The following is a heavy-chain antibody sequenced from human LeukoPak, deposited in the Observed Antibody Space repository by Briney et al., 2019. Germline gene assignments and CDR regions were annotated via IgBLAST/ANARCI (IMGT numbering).Heavy chain of an antibody. CDR1: GGSFSGYY. J-gene: IGHJ5*02. CDR2: INHSGST. CDR3: ARDHLTRITVVRGVKNWFDP. Sequence: PSETLSLTCAVYGGSFSGYYWSWIRQPPGKGLEWIGEINHSGSTNYNPSLKSRVTISVDTSKNQFSLKLSSVTAADTAVYYCARDHLTRITVVRGVKNWFDPWGQGTLVTVSS. D-gene: IGHD3-10*01. V-gene: IGHV4-34*01.